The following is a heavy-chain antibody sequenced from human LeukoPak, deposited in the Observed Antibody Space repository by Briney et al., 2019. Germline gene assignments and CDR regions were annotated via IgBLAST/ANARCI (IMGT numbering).Heavy chain of an antibody. CDR3: ARQGGSVLHYFDY. V-gene: IGHV4-39*01. D-gene: IGHD5-12*01. J-gene: IGHJ4*02. CDR1: GGSISSSNYY. Sequence: SETLSLTCTVSGGSISSSNYYWGWIRQPPGKGLEWIGSIYYSGSTHYDPSLKSRVTISVDTSKNQFSLKLSSVTAADTAVYYCARQGGSVLHYFDYWGQGPLITVSS. CDR2: IYYSGST.